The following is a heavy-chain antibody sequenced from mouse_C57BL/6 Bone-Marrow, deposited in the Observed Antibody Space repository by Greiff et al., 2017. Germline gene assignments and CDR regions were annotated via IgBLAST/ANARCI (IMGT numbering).Heavy chain of an antibody. Sequence: EVQRVESGGDLVKPGGSLKLSCAASGFTFSSYGMSWVRQTPDKRLEWVATISSGGSYTYYPDSVKGRFTISRDNAKKTLYLQMSSLKSDDTAMYYCSRPGGNYDVDYWGQGTTLTVSS. J-gene: IGHJ2*01. V-gene: IGHV5-6*01. D-gene: IGHD2-1*01. CDR3: SRPGGNYDVDY. CDR1: GFTFSSYG. CDR2: ISSGGSYT.